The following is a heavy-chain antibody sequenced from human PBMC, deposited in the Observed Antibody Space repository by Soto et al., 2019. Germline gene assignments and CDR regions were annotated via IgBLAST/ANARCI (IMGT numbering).Heavy chain of an antibody. CDR3: ARSDVQGSSWFRFLDS. D-gene: IGHD6-13*01. CDR2: INGNGRYI. V-gene: IGHV3-21*04. CDR1: GFTFSSYG. J-gene: IGHJ4*02. Sequence: GGSLRLSCAASGFTFSSYGMHWVRQAPGKGLEWVSSINGNGRYIYYADSVKGRFTISRDNPRNSVYLQMNSLAIEDTAIYYCARSDVQGSSWFRFLDSWGRGTLVTVSS.